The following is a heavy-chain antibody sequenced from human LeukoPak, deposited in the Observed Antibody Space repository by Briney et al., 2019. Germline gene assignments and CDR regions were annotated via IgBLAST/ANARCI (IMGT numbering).Heavy chain of an antibody. J-gene: IGHJ4*02. CDR3: ATDFSDGDSQGGY. Sequence: SETLSLTCTVSGGSISSYYWSWIRQPPGKGLEWIGYIYYSGSTNYNPSLKSRVTISVDTSKNQFSLKLSSVTAADTAVYYCATDFSDGDSQGGYWGQGTLVTVSS. D-gene: IGHD4-17*01. V-gene: IGHV4-59*01. CDR1: GGSISSYY. CDR2: IYYSGST.